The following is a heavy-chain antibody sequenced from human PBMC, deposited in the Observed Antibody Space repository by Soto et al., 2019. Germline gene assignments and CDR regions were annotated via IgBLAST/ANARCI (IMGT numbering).Heavy chain of an antibody. CDR1: GFTFNTYA. V-gene: IGHV3-21*01. CDR3: ARDDSSGYYGMDV. J-gene: IGHJ6*02. CDR2: ISSSSSYI. D-gene: IGHD6-19*01. Sequence: GGSLRLSCAASGFTFNTYAMTWVRQAPGKGLEWVSSISSSSSYIYYADSVKGRFTISRDNAKNSLYQQMNSLRAEDTAVYYCARDDSSGYYGMDVWGQGTTVTVSS.